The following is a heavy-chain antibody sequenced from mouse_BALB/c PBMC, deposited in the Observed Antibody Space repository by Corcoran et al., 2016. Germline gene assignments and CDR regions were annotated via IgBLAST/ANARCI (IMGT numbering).Heavy chain of an antibody. V-gene: IGHV9-1*02. J-gene: IGHJ4*01. CDR2: INTYTGEP. CDR3: AREPYAMDY. CDR1: GYTFTNYG. Sequence: QIQMVHSGPELKKRGETVKISCKASGYTFTNYGMNWVKQAPGKGLRWMGWINTYTGEPTYADDFKGRFAFSLETSASTAYLQINNLKNEDMATYFCAREPYAMDYWGQGTSVTVSS.